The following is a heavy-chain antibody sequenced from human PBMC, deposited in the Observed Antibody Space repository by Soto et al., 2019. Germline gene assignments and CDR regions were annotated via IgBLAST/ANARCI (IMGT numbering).Heavy chain of an antibody. CDR1: GFTFTRYS. V-gene: IGHV3-21*01. Sequence: GGSLRLSCAASGFTFTRYSMNWVRQAPGKGLEWVSSISSTTNYIYYADSMKGRFTVSRDNAKNSVYLEMNSLSAEDTAVYYCARESEDLTSNFDYWGQGTLVTVPS. J-gene: IGHJ4*02. CDR2: ISSTTNYI. CDR3: ARESEDLTSNFDY.